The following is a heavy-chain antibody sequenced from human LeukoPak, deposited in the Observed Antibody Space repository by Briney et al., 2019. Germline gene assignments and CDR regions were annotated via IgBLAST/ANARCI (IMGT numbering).Heavy chain of an antibody. CDR1: GFTFSSYS. Sequence: MSGGSLRLSCAASGFTFSSYSMNWVRQAPGKGLEWVSLISSSGSYIYYADSVKGRFTISRDNAKNSLYLQVNTLRDEDTAIYYCARDRDYPFDYWGQGTVVTVSS. V-gene: IGHV3-21*01. CDR2: ISSSGSYI. CDR3: ARDRDYPFDY. D-gene: IGHD4-11*01. J-gene: IGHJ4*02.